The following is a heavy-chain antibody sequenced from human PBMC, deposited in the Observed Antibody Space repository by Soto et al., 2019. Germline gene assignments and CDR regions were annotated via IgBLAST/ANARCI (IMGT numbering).Heavy chain of an antibody. CDR2: IYPGDSDT. J-gene: IGHJ6*02. CDR3: ARVNYDFWSGYYYGMDV. Sequence: PVESLKISCKGSGYSFTSYWIGWVRQMPGKGLEWMGIIYPGDSDTRYSPSFQGQVTISADKSISTAYLQWSSLKASDTAMYYCARVNYDFWSGYYYGMDVWGQGTTVTVSS. D-gene: IGHD3-3*01. V-gene: IGHV5-51*01. CDR1: GYSFTSYW.